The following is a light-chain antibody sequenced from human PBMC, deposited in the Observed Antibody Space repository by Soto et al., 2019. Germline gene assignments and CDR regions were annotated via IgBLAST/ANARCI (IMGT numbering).Light chain of an antibody. CDR2: AAS. CDR1: QSISVY. CDR3: QQSYSTPGWT. Sequence: DIQMTQTPSSLSASVGDRFTITCRASQSISVYLNWYQQKPGKAPNLLIYAASTLQSGVPSRFSGSGSGTDFTLTIFSLQPEDFATYYCQQSYSTPGWTFGQGTKVDIK. V-gene: IGKV1-39*01. J-gene: IGKJ1*01.